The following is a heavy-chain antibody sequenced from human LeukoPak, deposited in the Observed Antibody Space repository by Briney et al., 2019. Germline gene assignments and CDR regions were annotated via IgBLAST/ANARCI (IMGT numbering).Heavy chain of an antibody. J-gene: IGHJ4*02. D-gene: IGHD5-24*01. CDR3: ARDRDGFFDY. CDR1: GGSISSYY. CDR2: IYYSGST. Sequence: SETLSLTCTVSGGSISSYYWGWIRQPPGKGLEWIGSIYYSGSTYYNPSLKSRVTISVDTSKNQFSLKLSSVTAADTAVYYCARDRDGFFDYWGQGTLVTVSS. V-gene: IGHV4-39*07.